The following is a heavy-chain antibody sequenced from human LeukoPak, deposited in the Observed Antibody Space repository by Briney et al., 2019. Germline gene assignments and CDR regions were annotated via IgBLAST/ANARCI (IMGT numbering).Heavy chain of an antibody. J-gene: IGHJ4*02. CDR3: ARDSGSYSDY. CDR2: ISYDGSNK. D-gene: IGHD1-26*01. Sequence: GGSLRLSCAASGFTFSGYGMHWVRQAPGKGLEWVAVISYDGSNKYYADSVKGRSTISRDNAKNSLYLQMNSLRAEDTAVYYCARDSGSYSDYWGQGTLVTVSS. CDR1: GFTFSGYG. V-gene: IGHV3-30*12.